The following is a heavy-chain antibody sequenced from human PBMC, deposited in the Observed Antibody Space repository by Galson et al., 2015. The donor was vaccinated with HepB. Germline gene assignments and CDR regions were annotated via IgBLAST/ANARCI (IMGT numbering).Heavy chain of an antibody. Sequence: SLRLSCAASGFTFSSYGMHWVRQAPGKGLEWVALIYYDGSNKYYADSVKGRFTISRDNSRNTLYLQMNSLRAEDTAVYYCGREGDSSGYYPDYWGQGTLVTVSS. CDR1: GFTFSSYG. CDR3: GREGDSSGYYPDY. D-gene: IGHD3-22*01. J-gene: IGHJ4*02. V-gene: IGHV3-33*01. CDR2: IYYDGSNK.